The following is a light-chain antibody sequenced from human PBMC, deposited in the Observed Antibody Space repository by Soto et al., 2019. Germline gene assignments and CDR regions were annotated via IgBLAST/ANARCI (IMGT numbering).Light chain of an antibody. Sequence: DIQMTQSPSSLSASVGDRVTITCRASQSITSYLNWYQQKPGKAPKLLIYAASSLQSGVPSRFSGSGFGTDFALTISSLQPEDFATYYCQQSYSTPLTFGGGTKVAIK. CDR3: QQSYSTPLT. CDR1: QSITSY. V-gene: IGKV1-39*01. J-gene: IGKJ4*01. CDR2: AAS.